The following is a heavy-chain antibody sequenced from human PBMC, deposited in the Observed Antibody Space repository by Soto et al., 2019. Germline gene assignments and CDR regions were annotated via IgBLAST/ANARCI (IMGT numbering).Heavy chain of an antibody. CDR1: GFTVSSNY. V-gene: IGHV3-53*01. Sequence: EVQLVESGGGLIQPGGSLRLSCAASGFTVSSNYMSWVRQAPGKGLEWVSVIYSGGSTYYADSVKGRFTISRDNSKNTLYLQMNSLRAADTAVYYCARSPMGATYFDYWGQGTLGTVSS. J-gene: IGHJ4*02. CDR2: IYSGGST. CDR3: ARSPMGATYFDY. D-gene: IGHD1-26*01.